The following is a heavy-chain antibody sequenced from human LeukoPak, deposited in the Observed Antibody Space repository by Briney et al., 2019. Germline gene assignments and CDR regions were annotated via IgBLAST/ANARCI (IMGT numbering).Heavy chain of an antibody. J-gene: IGHJ6*03. V-gene: IGHV1-69*13. D-gene: IGHD2-8*01. Sequence: SVKVSCKASGGTFSSYAISWVRQAPGQGLEWMGGIIPIFGTANYAQKFQGRVTITADESTSTAYMELSSLRSEDTAAYYCARGPDIVLIESYMDVWGKGTTVTVSS. CDR3: ARGPDIVLIESYMDV. CDR2: IIPIFGTA. CDR1: GGTFSSYA.